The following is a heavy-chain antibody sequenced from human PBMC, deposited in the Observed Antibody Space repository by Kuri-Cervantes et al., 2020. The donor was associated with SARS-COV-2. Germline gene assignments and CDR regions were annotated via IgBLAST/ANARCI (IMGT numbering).Heavy chain of an antibody. J-gene: IGHJ3*02. CDR1: GFTFSSYW. CDR2: INSDGGST. CDR3: ARAPGGSYRPDAFDI. V-gene: IGHV3-74*01. Sequence: GESLKISCAASGFTFSSYWMHWVRQAPGKGLVWVSRINSDGGSTSYADSVKGRFTISRDNAKNTLYLQMNSLRAEDTAVYYCARAPGGSYRPDAFDIWGQGTMVTVSS. D-gene: IGHD1-26*01.